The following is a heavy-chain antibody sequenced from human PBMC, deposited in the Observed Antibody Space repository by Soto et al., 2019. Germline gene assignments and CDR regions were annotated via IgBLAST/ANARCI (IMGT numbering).Heavy chain of an antibody. Sequence: ASVKVSCKASGYTFTSYAMHWVRQAPGQRLEWMGWINAGNGNTKYSQKFQGRVTITRDTSASTAYMELSSLRSEDTAVYYCARGVQAAIRVNWLHPWGQGTMVTVYS. CDR2: INAGNGNT. J-gene: IGHJ5*02. CDR3: ARGVQAAIRVNWLHP. CDR1: GYTFTSYA. V-gene: IGHV1-3*01. D-gene: IGHD2-2*02.